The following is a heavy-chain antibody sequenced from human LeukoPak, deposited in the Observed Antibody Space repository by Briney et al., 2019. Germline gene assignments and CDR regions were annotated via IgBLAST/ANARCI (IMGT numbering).Heavy chain of an antibody. CDR3: ARDVAYGDYVLGYFDY. V-gene: IGHV3-21*01. J-gene: IGHJ4*02. CDR1: GFTFSSYT. Sequence: PGGSLRLSCAASGFTFSSYTMHWVRQAPRKGLEWVSSISSNTGYTYYADSVKGRFTISRDNAKNSLYLQMNSLRAEDTAVYYCARDVAYGDYVLGYFDYWGQGTLVTVSS. D-gene: IGHD4-17*01. CDR2: ISSNTGYT.